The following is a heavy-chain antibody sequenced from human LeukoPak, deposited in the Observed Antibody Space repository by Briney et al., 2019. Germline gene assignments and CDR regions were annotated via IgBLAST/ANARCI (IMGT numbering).Heavy chain of an antibody. CDR2: ISAYNGNT. Sequence: GASVKVSCKASGYTFTSYGISWVRQAPGQGLEWMGWISAYNGNTNYAQKLQGRVTMTTDTSTSTAYMELRSLRSDDTAVYYCASRVSDYGSGSFESDAFDIWGQGTVVTVSS. CDR3: ASRVSDYGSGSFESDAFDI. V-gene: IGHV1-18*01. D-gene: IGHD3-10*01. CDR1: GYTFTSYG. J-gene: IGHJ3*02.